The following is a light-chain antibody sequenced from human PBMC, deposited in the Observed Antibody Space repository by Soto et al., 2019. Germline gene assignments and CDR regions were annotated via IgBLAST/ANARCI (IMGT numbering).Light chain of an antibody. Sequence: EVVMTQSPATLSVSPGERASLSCRASQSIIRNLAWYQQKPGQAPRLVIYDASTRATGIPARFSGSGSGTEFTLTLSSLQSEDFAIYYCQQADSFPWTFGQGTRVEIK. CDR1: QSIIRN. CDR2: DAS. CDR3: QQADSFPWT. V-gene: IGKV3-15*01. J-gene: IGKJ1*01.